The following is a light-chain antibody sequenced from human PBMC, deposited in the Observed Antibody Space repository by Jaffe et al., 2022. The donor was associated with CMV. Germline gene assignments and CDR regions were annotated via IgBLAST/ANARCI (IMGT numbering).Light chain of an antibody. CDR2: GAS. CDR1: QSISSSY. V-gene: IGKV3-20*01. Sequence: EIVLTQSPGTLSLSPGERATLSCRASQSISSSYLAWYQQKPGQAPRLLIYGASSRATGIPDRFSGSGSGTDFTLTISRLEPEDFAVYYCHQYVYSARTFGQGTKLEIK. J-gene: IGKJ2*01. CDR3: HQYVYSART.